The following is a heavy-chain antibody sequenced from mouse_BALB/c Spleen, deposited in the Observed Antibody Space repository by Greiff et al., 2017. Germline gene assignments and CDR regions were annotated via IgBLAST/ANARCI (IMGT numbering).Heavy chain of an antibody. CDR2: IYPGNVNT. Sequence: QVQLKESGPELVKPGASVRISCKASGYTFTSYYIHWVKQRPGQGLEWIGWIYPGNVNTKYNEKFKGKATLTADKSSSTAYMQLSSLTSEDSAVYFCARGGTVVAGGYYWGQGTTLTVSS. CDR3: ARGGTVVAGGYY. V-gene: IGHV1S56*01. CDR1: GYTFTSYY. J-gene: IGHJ2*01. D-gene: IGHD1-1*01.